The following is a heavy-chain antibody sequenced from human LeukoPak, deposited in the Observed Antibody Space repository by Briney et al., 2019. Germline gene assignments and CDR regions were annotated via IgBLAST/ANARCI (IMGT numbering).Heavy chain of an antibody. Sequence: RGESLKISCKGSGYSFTSYWIGWVRQMPGKGLEWMGIIYPGDSDTRYSPSFQGQVTISADKSISTAYLQWSSLKASDTAMYYCARGKSGSSRVGTFDYWGQGTLVTVSS. CDR2: IYPGDSDT. CDR1: GYSFTSYW. V-gene: IGHV5-51*01. D-gene: IGHD1-26*01. J-gene: IGHJ4*02. CDR3: ARGKSGSSRVGTFDY.